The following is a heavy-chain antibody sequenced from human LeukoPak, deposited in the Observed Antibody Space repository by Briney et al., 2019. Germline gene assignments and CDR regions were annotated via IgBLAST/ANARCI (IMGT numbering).Heavy chain of an antibody. D-gene: IGHD2-2*01. CDR1: GYTFTGYY. CDR3: ARERVPAATYNWFDP. V-gene: IGHV1-2*02. CDR2: INPNSGGT. Sequence: ASVKVSCKASGYTFTGYYVHWVRQAPGQGLEWMGWINPNSGGTNYAQKFQGRVTMTRDTSISTAYMELSRLRSDDTAVYYCARERVPAATYNWFDPWGQGTLVTVSS. J-gene: IGHJ5*02.